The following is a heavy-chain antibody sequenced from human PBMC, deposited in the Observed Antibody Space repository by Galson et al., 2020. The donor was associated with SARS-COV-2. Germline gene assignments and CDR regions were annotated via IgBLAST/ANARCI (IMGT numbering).Heavy chain of an antibody. CDR2: ISHSGRT. J-gene: IGHJ4*02. V-gene: IGHV4-34*01. Sequence: SETLSLTCAVYGGSFSDYYWSWIRQPPGKGLEWIGEISHSGRTNYNPSLKSRVTISVDTSKNQFSLKLSSVTAADTAVYYCARGRGVAATAPFRYWGQGTLVTVSS. D-gene: IGHD6-13*01. CDR1: GGSFSDYY. CDR3: ARGRGVAATAPFRY.